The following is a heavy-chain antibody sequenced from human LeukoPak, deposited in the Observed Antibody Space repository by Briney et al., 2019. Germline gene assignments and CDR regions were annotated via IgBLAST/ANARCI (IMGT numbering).Heavy chain of an antibody. CDR3: AKVGMVGSTYYFDN. D-gene: IGHD1-26*01. V-gene: IGHV3-23*01. Sequence: PGGSLRLSCAASGFTFRSYAMSWVRQAPGKGLQWVSTDSGSGGSPYYADSVKGRFTISRDNSKNTLYLQMTSLRVEDTAVYYYAKVGMVGSTYYFDNWGQGTLVTVSS. J-gene: IGHJ4*02. CDR1: GFTFRSYA. CDR2: DSGSGGSP.